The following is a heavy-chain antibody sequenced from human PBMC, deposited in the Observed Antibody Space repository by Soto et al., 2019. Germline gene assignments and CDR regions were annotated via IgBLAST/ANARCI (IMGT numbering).Heavy chain of an antibody. V-gene: IGHV4-34*01. CDR2: INHSGST. Sequence: QVQLQQWGAGLLKPSETLSLTCAVYGGSFSGYYWSWIRPPPGKGLEWLGEINHSGSTNYNPSLKSRVAIAVDPAKNQFSLKVSSVTAADTAVYYCARAGYYSNYGTDYWGQGTLVTVSS. D-gene: IGHD4-4*01. CDR3: ARAGYYSNYGTDY. J-gene: IGHJ4*02. CDR1: GGSFSGYY.